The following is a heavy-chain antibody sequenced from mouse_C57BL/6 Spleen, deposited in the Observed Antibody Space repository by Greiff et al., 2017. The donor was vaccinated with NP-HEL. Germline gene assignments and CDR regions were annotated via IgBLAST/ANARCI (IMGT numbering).Heavy chain of an antibody. J-gene: IGHJ3*01. CDR1: GYTFTDYE. V-gene: IGHV1-15*01. CDR3: TSFFAY. Sequence: QVTLKVSGAELVRPGASVTLSCKASGYTFTDYEMHWVKQTPVHGLEWIGAIDPETGGTAYNQKFKGKAILTADKSSSTAYMELRSLTSEDSAVYYCTSFFAYWGQGTLVTVSA. CDR2: IDPETGGT.